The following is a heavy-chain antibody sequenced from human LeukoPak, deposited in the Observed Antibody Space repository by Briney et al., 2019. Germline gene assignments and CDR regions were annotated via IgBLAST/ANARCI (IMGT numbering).Heavy chain of an antibody. CDR2: INEDGGER. CDR3: ARGGNLEN. V-gene: IGHV3-7*01. D-gene: IGHD1-14*01. J-gene: IGHJ4*02. Sequence: GGSLRLSCTASGFTLSRYWMSWVRQAPGKGLEWVANINEDGGERHYVDTVKGRFTISRDNAKNSLYLQMNSLRAEDTAVYYCARGGNLENWGRGTLVTVSS. CDR1: GFTLSRYW.